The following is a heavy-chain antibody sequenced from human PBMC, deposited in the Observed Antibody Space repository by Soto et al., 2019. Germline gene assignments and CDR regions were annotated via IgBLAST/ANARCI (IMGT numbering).Heavy chain of an antibody. CDR2: IYWDDDK. CDR1: GFSLSTSGVG. D-gene: IGHD1-26*01. V-gene: IGHV2-5*02. J-gene: IGHJ4*02. CDR3: AHRAEYSGSYWDGGYFDY. Sequence: QITLKESGPTRVKPTQTLTLTCTFSGFSLSTSGVGVGWIRQPPGKALEWLALIYWDDDKRYSPSLKSRLTITKDTSENQVVLTMTHMDPVDTATYYCAHRAEYSGSYWDGGYFDYWGQGTLVTISS.